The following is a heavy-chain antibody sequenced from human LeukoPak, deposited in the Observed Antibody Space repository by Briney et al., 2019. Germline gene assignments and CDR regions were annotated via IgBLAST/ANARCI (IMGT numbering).Heavy chain of an antibody. CDR1: GYTFTSYG. CDR2: ISAYNGNT. D-gene: IGHD6-6*01. J-gene: IGHJ6*03. V-gene: IGHV1-18*01. CDR3: AREGLAARRANNYYYYYMDV. Sequence: ASVKVSCKASGYTFTSYGISWVRQAPGQGLEWMGWISAYNGNTNYAQKLQGRVTMTTDTSTSTAYMELRSLRSDDTAVYYCAREGLAARRANNYYYYYMDVWGKGTTVTVSS.